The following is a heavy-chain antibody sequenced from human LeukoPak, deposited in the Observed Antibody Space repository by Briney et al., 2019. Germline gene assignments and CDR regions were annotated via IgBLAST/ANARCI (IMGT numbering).Heavy chain of an antibody. V-gene: IGHV3-9*01. J-gene: IGHJ6*02. CDR1: GFTFDDYA. Sequence: GGFLRLSCAASGFTFDDYAMHWVRQAPGKGLEWVSGISWNSGSIDYADSVKGRFTISRDNAKKSLYLQMNSLRVEDTALYYCAKNTGAYYYYGIDVWGQGTTVTVSS. CDR2: ISWNSGSI. CDR3: AKNTGAYYYYGIDV.